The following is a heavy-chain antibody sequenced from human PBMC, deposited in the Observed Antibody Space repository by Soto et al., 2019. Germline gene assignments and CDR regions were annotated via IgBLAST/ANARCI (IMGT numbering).Heavy chain of an antibody. Sequence: EVQLLESGGGLVQPGGSLRLSCAASGFTFNTYAMSWVRQAPGKGLEWVSAISGSGGSTFYADSVRGRFTISRDNSTNTLFLQMNSLRAEDTAVYYCAKGRTQFDYWGQGTLVTVSS. V-gene: IGHV3-23*01. CDR3: AKGRTQFDY. CDR2: ISGSGGST. J-gene: IGHJ4*02. CDR1: GFTFNTYA.